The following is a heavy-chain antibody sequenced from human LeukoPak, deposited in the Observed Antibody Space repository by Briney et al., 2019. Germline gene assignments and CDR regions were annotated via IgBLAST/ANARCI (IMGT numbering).Heavy chain of an antibody. CDR2: INPNSGGT. CDR3: ATLGPDYSSF. CDR1: GYTFTSYG. J-gene: IGHJ4*02. D-gene: IGHD6-6*01. V-gene: IGHV1-2*02. Sequence: GASVKVSCKASGYTFTSYGISWVRQAPGQGLEWMGWINPNSGGTNYAQKFQGRVTMTRDTSISTAYMELSRLRSDDTAVYYCATLGPDYSSFWGQGTLVTVSS.